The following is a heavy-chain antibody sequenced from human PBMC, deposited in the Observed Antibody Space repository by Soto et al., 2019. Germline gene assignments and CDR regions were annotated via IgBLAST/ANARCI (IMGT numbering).Heavy chain of an antibody. J-gene: IGHJ4*02. V-gene: IGHV3-48*03. CDR2: MSSSGSTI. D-gene: IGHD4-17*01. Sequence: GGSLRVSCAASGFTFSSYEMNWVRQAPGKGLEWVSYMSSSGSTIYYADSVKGRFTISRNNAKNSLFLQMNSLRAEDTAVYYCARAVYGDYRVFDYWGQGTLVTVSS. CDR3: ARAVYGDYRVFDY. CDR1: GFTFSSYE.